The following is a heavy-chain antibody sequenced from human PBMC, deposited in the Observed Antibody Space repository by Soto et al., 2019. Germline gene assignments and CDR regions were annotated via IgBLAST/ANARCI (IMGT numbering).Heavy chain of an antibody. D-gene: IGHD3-22*01. CDR1: GRSITSYY. CDR2: IYDNGIP. Sequence: QVVLQESGPGLVKPSETLSLTCSVSGRSITSYYWSWVRQPPGKGLEWIGYIYDNGIPSQNPSLKSRVTMSADTSQNQFSLKLTSVTGADTAVXXXXXTYDSNGYANEFDSWGQGILVTVTS. CDR3: XXTYDSNGYANEFDS. V-gene: IGHV4-59*12. J-gene: IGHJ4*02.